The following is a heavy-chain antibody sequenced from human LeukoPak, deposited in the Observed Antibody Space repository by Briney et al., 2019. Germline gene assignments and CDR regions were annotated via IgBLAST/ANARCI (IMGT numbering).Heavy chain of an antibody. CDR3: AGERSSSSWYGLFDY. V-gene: IGHV1-69*04. CDR2: IIPILGIA. CDR1: GYTITGYY. D-gene: IGHD6-13*01. Sequence: SVKVSCKASGYTITGYYMHWVRQAPGQGLEWMGRIIPILGIANYAQKFQGRVTITADKSTSTAHMELSSLRSEDTAVYYCAGERSSSSWYGLFDYWGQGTLVTVSS. J-gene: IGHJ4*02.